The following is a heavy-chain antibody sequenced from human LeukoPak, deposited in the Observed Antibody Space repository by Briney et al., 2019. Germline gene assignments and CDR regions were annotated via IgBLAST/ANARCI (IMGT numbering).Heavy chain of an antibody. Sequence: SETLSLTCTVSGGSISSSSHYWGWIRQPPGKGLEWIGSIYYSGSTYYNPSLKSRVTISVDTSKNQFSLKLSSVTAADTAVYHCARVASSGYYFSFDYWGQGTLVTVSS. J-gene: IGHJ4*02. V-gene: IGHV4-39*07. CDR2: IYYSGST. D-gene: IGHD3-22*01. CDR1: GGSISSSSHY. CDR3: ARVASSGYYFSFDY.